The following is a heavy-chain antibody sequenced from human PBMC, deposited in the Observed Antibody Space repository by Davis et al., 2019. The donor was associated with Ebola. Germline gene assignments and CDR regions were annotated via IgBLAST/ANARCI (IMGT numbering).Heavy chain of an antibody. CDR2: INSDGSSK. D-gene: IGHD6-13*01. V-gene: IGHV3-74*01. CDR3: ARVGGSSWSRGYYFDY. J-gene: IGHJ4*02. Sequence: HTGGSLRLSCAASGFTFSSYWMHWVRQAPGQGLVWVSRINSDGSSKSYADSVKGRFTISRDNAKNTLYLQMNSLRAEDTAVYYFARVGGSSWSRGYYFDYWGQGTLVTVSS. CDR1: GFTFSSYW.